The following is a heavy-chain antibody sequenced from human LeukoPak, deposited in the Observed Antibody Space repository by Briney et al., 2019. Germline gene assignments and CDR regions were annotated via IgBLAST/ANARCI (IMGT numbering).Heavy chain of an antibody. Sequence: AASVKVSCKASGYTFIRYGITWVRQAPGQGREGMAWISPYNCNTKYAQKFQGRVTMTRDTSISTAYMELRRLRSDDTAVYYCARGHRYGFLSGDHYYYYMDVWGKGTSVTISS. CDR3: ARGHRYGFLSGDHYYYYMDV. V-gene: IGHV1-18*01. J-gene: IGHJ6*03. CDR2: ISPYNCNT. CDR1: GYTFIRYG. D-gene: IGHD5-18*01.